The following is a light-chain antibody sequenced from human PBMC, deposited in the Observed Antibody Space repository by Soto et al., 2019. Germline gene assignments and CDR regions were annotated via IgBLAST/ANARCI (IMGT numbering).Light chain of an antibody. V-gene: IGKV3-20*01. CDR1: QSVSSSY. CDR3: QQYGSPLT. J-gene: IGKJ4*01. CDR2: DAS. Sequence: ILLTQSPGTLSLSPGERDTLSCRASQSVSSSYLSWYQQKPGHAPRLLIYDASSRATGIPDRFSGSGSGTDFTLTISKQEPEDFAVYYCQQYGSPLTFGGGTKVDI.